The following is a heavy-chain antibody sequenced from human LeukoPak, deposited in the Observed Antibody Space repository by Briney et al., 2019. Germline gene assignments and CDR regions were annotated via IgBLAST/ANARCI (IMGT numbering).Heavy chain of an antibody. V-gene: IGHV3-21*01. D-gene: IGHD2-2*01. CDR2: ISSSSSYI. Sequence: GGSLRLSCAASGFTFSSYSMNWVRQAPGKGLEWVSSISSSSSYIYYADSVKGRFTISRDNAKNSLYLQMNSLRAEDMAVYYCARDYCSSTSCLYDYWGQGTLVTVSS. CDR1: GFTFSSYS. CDR3: ARDYCSSTSCLYDY. J-gene: IGHJ4*02.